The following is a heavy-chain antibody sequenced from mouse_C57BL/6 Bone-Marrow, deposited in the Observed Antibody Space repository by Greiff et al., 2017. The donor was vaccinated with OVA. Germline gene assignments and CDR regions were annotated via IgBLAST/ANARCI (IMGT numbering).Heavy chain of an antibody. CDR3: AKGTDYYYGSSYAMDY. J-gene: IGHJ4*01. D-gene: IGHD1-1*01. V-gene: IGHV1-18*01. CDR2: INPNNGGT. CDR1: GYTFTDYN. Sequence: VQLQQSGPELVKPGASVKIPCKASGYTFTDYNMDWVKQSHGKSLEWIGDINPNNGGTIYNQKFKGKATLTVDKSSSTAYMELRSLTSEDTAVYYCAKGTDYYYGSSYAMDYWGQGTSVTVSS.